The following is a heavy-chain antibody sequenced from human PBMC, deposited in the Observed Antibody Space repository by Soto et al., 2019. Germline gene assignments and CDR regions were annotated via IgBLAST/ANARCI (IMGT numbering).Heavy chain of an antibody. CDR3: ARQTEANIVATAFFDY. D-gene: IGHD5-12*01. V-gene: IGHV4-59*08. CDR2: IYYSGST. J-gene: IGHJ4*02. CDR1: GGSISSYY. Sequence: PSETLSLTCTVSGGSISSYYWSWIRQPPGKGLEWIGYIYYSGSTNYNPSLKSRVTISVDTSKNQFSLKLSSVTAADTAVYYCARQTEANIVATAFFDYWGQGTLVTVSS.